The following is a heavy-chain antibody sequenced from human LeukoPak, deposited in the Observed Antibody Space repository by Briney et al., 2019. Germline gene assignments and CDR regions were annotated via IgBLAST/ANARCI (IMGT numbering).Heavy chain of an antibody. Sequence: SETLSLTCTVSGGSISSSSYYWGWIRQPPGKGLEWIGTVYYSGSTYYNPSLKSRVTISVDTSKIQFSLKLSSVTAADTAVYYCARGYLTYGSGSRPYYYYYMDVWGKGTTVTVSS. J-gene: IGHJ6*03. V-gene: IGHV4-39*01. D-gene: IGHD3-10*01. CDR1: GGSISSSSYY. CDR3: ARGYLTYGSGSRPYYYYYMDV. CDR2: VYYSGST.